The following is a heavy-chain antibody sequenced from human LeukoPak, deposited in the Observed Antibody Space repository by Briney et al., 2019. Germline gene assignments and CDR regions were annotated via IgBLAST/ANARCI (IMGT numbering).Heavy chain of an antibody. Sequence: PSETLSLTCTVSLDSTTSNFWSWVRQPPGKGLEWIGEIHRSGSTNYNPSLQRRVTISIDRPKKQIALELSSVTAADTAVYYCAREIIGGFNPGAYWGQGTLVTVSS. V-gene: IGHV4-4*02. CDR1: LDSTTSNF. CDR2: IHRSGST. CDR3: AREIIGGFNPGAY. J-gene: IGHJ4*02. D-gene: IGHD3-16*02.